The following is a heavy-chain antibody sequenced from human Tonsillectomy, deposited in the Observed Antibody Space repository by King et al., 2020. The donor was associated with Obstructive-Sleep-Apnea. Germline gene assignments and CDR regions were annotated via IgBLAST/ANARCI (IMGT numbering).Heavy chain of an antibody. V-gene: IGHV3-11*01. J-gene: IGHJ3*02. CDR1: GSTFSDYY. Sequence: QLVQSGGGLVKSGGSLRLSCAASGSTFSDYYMSWIRQAPGKGLEWVAYISSSGITIYHADSVKGRFTISRDNAKNSLYLQMNSLGAEDTAVYYCARDKRPLRQGGFDIWGQGTMVTVSS. CDR2: ISSSGITI. D-gene: IGHD2-15*01. CDR3: ARDKRPLRQGGFDI.